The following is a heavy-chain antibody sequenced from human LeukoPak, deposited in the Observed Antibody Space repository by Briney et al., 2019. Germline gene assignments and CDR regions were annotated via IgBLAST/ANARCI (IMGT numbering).Heavy chain of an antibody. CDR3: TRDRGAYNLYDY. CDR2: IRSKAYGETA. Sequence: PGGSLRLSCAASGFTFSNHAMNWVRQAPGKGLEWVGFIRSKAYGETADYAASVKGRFTISRDDSKAIAYLQMNSLKTEDTAVYHCTRDRGAYNLYDYWGQGTLVTVSS. V-gene: IGHV3-49*04. J-gene: IGHJ4*02. D-gene: IGHD1-1*01. CDR1: GFTFSNHA.